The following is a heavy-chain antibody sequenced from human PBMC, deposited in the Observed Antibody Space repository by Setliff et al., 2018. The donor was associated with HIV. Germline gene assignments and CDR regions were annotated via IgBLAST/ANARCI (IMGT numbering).Heavy chain of an antibody. CDR2: INPSGST. CDR3: VRDLPGPAISSGWMKNLFDP. D-gene: IGHD6-19*01. CDR1: GYTFTSYY. Sequence: VASVKVSCKASGYTFTSYYIHWVRQAPGQGLEWMAVINPSGSTTYSQNFQGRITVTRDTSTNTVYMDLSSLTSEDTAIYYCVRDLPGPAISSGWMKNLFDPWGQGTLVTVSS. J-gene: IGHJ5*02. V-gene: IGHV1-46*01.